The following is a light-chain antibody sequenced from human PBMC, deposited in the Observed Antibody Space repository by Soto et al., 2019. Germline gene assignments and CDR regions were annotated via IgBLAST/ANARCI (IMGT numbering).Light chain of an antibody. V-gene: IGKV1-8*01. J-gene: IGKJ4*01. CDR3: QQLERYPST. CDR2: AAS. CDR1: QGISSY. Sequence: AIRMTQSPSSLSASTGDRVTITCRASQGISSYLAWYQQKPGKAPKLLIYAASNLQSGVPSRFSGSGSGTDFTLTISSLQPEDFATYYCQQLERYPSTFGGGTKVDNK.